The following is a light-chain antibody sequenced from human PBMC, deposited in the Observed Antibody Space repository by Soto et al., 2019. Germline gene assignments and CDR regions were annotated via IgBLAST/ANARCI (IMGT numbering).Light chain of an antibody. J-gene: IGKJ2*01. V-gene: IGKV3-11*01. Sequence: EIVLTQSPATLSLSPGERATLSCRASQSVSSYLAWYQQKPGQAPRLLIYDASNRATGIPARFSGSGSGTDFTLTISSLEPEDFAVYYCQQRSNWLMYTFGLGTKLEIK. CDR3: QQRSNWLMYT. CDR1: QSVSSY. CDR2: DAS.